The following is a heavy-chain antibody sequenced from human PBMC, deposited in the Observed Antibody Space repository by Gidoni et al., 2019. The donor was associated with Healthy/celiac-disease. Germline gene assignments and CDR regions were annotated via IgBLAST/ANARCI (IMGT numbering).Heavy chain of an antibody. CDR1: GGSFSGYY. D-gene: IGHD2-15*01. CDR3: ARGGGDIVVVVAATPLDY. V-gene: IGHV4-34*01. J-gene: IGHJ4*02. CDR2: INHSGST. Sequence: QVQLQQWGAGLLKPSETLSLTCAVYGGSFSGYYWSWIRPPPGKGLEWIGEINHSGSTNYNPSLKSRVTISVDTSKNQFSLKLSSVTAADTAVYYCARGGGDIVVVVAATPLDYWGQGTLVTVSS.